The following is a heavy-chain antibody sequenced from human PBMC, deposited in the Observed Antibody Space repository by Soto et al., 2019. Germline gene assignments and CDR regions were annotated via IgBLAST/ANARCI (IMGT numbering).Heavy chain of an antibody. J-gene: IGHJ6*02. Sequence: QVQLQESGPGLVKPSQTLSLTCTVSGGSISSGGYYWSWIRQHPGKGLEWIGYIYYSGSTYYNPSLKSRVTTSVDTSKNQFSLKLSSVTAADTAVYYCARERRITMVRGPRPMDVWGQGTTVTVSS. CDR2: IYYSGST. V-gene: IGHV4-31*03. CDR1: GGSISSGGYY. D-gene: IGHD3-10*01. CDR3: ARERRITMVRGPRPMDV.